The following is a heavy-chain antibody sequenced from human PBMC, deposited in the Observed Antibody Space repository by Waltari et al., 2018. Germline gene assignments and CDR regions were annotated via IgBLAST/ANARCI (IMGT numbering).Heavy chain of an antibody. CDR3: ARSREVVVAATPIDY. J-gene: IGHJ4*02. D-gene: IGHD2-15*01. V-gene: IGHV1-2*06. CDR2: INPNSGGT. Sequence: QVQLVQSGAEVKKPGASVTVSCKASGYTFTGYYMHWVRQAPGQGLEWMGRINPNSGGTNYAQKFQGRVTMTRDTSISTAYMELSRLRSDDTAVYYCARSREVVVAATPIDYWGQGTLVTVSS. CDR1: GYTFTGYY.